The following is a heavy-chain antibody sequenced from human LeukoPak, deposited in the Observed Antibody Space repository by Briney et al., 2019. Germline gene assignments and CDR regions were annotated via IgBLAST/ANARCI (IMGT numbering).Heavy chain of an antibody. D-gene: IGHD2-2*01. CDR2: IYYSGST. Sequence: PSETLSLTCTVSGGSVSSGSYYWSWIRQPPGTGLEWIGYIYYSGSTNYNPSLKSRVTISVDTSKNQFSLKLSSVTAADTAVYYCARGLVVPAAMGWFDPWGQGTLVTVSS. V-gene: IGHV4-61*01. CDR1: GGSVSSGSYY. CDR3: ARGLVVPAAMGWFDP. J-gene: IGHJ5*02.